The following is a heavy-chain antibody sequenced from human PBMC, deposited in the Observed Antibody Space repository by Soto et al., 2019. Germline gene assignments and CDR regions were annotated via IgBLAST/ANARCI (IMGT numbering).Heavy chain of an antibody. D-gene: IGHD1-26*01. V-gene: IGHV3-33*01. Sequence: PGGSLRLSCAASGFTFSSYGMHWVRQAPGKGLEWVAVIWYDGSNKYYADSVKGRFTISRDNSKNTLYLQMNSLRAEDTAVYYCARDRVGATRSDYYYGMDVWGQGTTVTVSS. J-gene: IGHJ6*02. CDR3: ARDRVGATRSDYYYGMDV. CDR2: IWYDGSNK. CDR1: GFTFSSYG.